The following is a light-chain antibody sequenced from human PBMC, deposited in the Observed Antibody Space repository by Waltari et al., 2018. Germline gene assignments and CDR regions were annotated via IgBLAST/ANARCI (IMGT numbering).Light chain of an antibody. CDR2: AAS. V-gene: IGKV1-39*01. CDR3: QQSYSTRALT. J-gene: IGKJ4*01. Sequence: DIQMTQSPSSLSASVGDRVTITCRASQSNNVYLNWYQHKPGKAPKLLIYAASTLQNGVPSRFSGSGSETDFTLTISSLQPEDSAIYYCQQSYSTRALTFGGGTKVEI. CDR1: QSNNVY.